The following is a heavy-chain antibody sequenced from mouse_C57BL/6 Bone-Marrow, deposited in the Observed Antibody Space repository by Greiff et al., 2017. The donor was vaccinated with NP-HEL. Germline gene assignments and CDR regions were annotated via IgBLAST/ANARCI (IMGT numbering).Heavy chain of an antibody. J-gene: IGHJ2*01. CDR2: ISDGGSYT. CDR1: GFTFSSYA. D-gene: IGHD2-14*01. V-gene: IGHV5-4*03. CDR3: ARRRRYPYYFDY. Sequence: VKLQESGGGLVKPGGSLKLSCAASGFTFSSYAMSWVRQTPEKRLEWVATISDGGSYTYYPDNVKGRFTISRDNAKNNLYLQMSHLKSEDTAMYYCARRRRYPYYFDYWGQGTTLTVSS.